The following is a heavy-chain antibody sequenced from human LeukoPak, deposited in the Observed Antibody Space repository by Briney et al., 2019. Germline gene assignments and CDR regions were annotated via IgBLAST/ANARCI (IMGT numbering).Heavy chain of an antibody. D-gene: IGHD3-10*01. CDR3: ARQITMVREIDAFDI. V-gene: IGHV1-2*02. J-gene: IGHJ3*02. CDR2: INPNSGGT. CDR1: GYTFTSYD. Sequence: ASVKVSCKASGYTFTSYDINWVRQATGQGLEWMGWINPNSGGTNYAQKFQGRVTMTRDTSISTAYMELSRLRSDDTAVYYCARQITMVREIDAFDIWGQGTMVTVSS.